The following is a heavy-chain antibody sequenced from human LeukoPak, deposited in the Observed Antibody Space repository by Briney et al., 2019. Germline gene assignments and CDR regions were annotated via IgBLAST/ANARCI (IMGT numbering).Heavy chain of an antibody. Sequence: GGSLRLSCAASGFTFSSYGMSWVRQAPGKGLEWVAVISYDGSNKYYADSVKGRFTISRDNSKNTLYLQMNSLRAEDTAVYYCARYYYDSSGYYYGLDYWGQGTLVTVSS. CDR2: ISYDGSNK. CDR3: ARYYYDSSGYYYGLDY. D-gene: IGHD3-22*01. CDR1: GFTFSSYG. V-gene: IGHV3-30*03. J-gene: IGHJ4*02.